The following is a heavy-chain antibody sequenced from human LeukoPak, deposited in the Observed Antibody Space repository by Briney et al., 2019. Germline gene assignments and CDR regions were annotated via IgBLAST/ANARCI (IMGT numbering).Heavy chain of an antibody. V-gene: IGHV4-34*01. CDR3: ARGLPPNYYGSGSYYIRRWFDP. CDR2: INHSGST. CDR1: GGSFSGYY. D-gene: IGHD3-10*01. Sequence: PSETLSLTCAVYGGSFSGYYWSWIRQPPGKGLEWIGEINHSGSTNYNPSLKSRVTISVDTSKNQFSLKLSSVTAADTAVYYCARGLPPNYYGSGSYYIRRWFDPWGQGTLVTVS. J-gene: IGHJ5*02.